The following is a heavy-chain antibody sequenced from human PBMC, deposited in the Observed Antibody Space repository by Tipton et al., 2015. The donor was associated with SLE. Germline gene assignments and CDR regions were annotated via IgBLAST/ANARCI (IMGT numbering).Heavy chain of an antibody. J-gene: IGHJ5*02. CDR1: GGSVVSGDDY. V-gene: IGHV4-31*03. CDR2: IYYGGGT. CDR3: ARSTDQNWFDP. D-gene: IGHD2-2*01. Sequence: TLSLTCTVSGGSVVSGDDYWSWIRQPPGKGLEWIGNIYYGGGTYYNPSLESRVTISLDTSKNQFSLKLNSVTAADTAAYYCARSTDQNWFDPWGQGTLVTVSS.